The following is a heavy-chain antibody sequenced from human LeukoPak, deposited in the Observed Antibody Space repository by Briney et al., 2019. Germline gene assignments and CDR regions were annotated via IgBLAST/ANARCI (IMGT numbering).Heavy chain of an antibody. CDR3: AKGVSHDLPYYYYYYYMDV. V-gene: IGHV3-43*02. Sequence: GGSLRLSCAASGFTFDDYAMHWVRQAPGKGLEWVSLISGDGGSTYYADSVKGRFTISRDNSKNSLYLQMNSLRTEDTALYYCAKGVSHDLPYYYYYYYMDVWGKGTTVTVSS. D-gene: IGHD1-1*01. J-gene: IGHJ6*03. CDR1: GFTFDDYA. CDR2: ISGDGGST.